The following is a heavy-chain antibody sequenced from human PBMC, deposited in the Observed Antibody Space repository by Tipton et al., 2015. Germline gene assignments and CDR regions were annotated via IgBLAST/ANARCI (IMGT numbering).Heavy chain of an antibody. CDR1: GFTFSDHY. J-gene: IGHJ4*02. CDR2: SRNRVNSYTT. V-gene: IGHV3-72*01. CDR3: AREGYDYDVEFDY. D-gene: IGHD4-17*01. Sequence: SLRLSCAASGFTFSDHYMDWVRQAPGKGLEWVGRSRNRVNSYTTEYAASVKCRFTVSRDDSKNSLYLQMNSLKTEDTAVYFCAREGYDYDVEFDYWGQGTLVTVSS.